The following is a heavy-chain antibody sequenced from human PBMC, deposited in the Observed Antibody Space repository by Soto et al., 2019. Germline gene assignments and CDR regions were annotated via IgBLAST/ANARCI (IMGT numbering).Heavy chain of an antibody. CDR1: GFSLSTSGVG. CDR2: IYWDDDK. D-gene: IGHD3-9*01. CDR3: AHSYFDWLLTVNWFDP. Sequence: KESGPTLVKPTQTLTLTCTFSGFSLSTSGVGVGWIRQPPGKALEWLALIYWDDDKRYSPSLKSRLTITKDTSKNQVVLTMTNMDPVDTATYYCAHSYFDWLLTVNWFDPWGQGTLVTVSS. J-gene: IGHJ5*02. V-gene: IGHV2-5*02.